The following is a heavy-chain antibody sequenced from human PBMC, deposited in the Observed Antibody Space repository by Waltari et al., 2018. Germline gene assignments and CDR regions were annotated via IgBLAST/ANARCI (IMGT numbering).Heavy chain of an antibody. Sequence: EVQLVESGGGLIQPGGSLRLPCAASGFTVSSNYMSWVRQAPGKGLECVAVIYSGGSTYYADSVKGRFTISRDNSKNTLYLQMNSLRAEDTAVYYCARDTGLGLTPVYWGQGTLVTVSS. CDR2: IYSGGST. CDR3: ARDTGLGLTPVY. J-gene: IGHJ4*02. D-gene: IGHD2-15*01. CDR1: GFTVSSNY. V-gene: IGHV3-53*01.